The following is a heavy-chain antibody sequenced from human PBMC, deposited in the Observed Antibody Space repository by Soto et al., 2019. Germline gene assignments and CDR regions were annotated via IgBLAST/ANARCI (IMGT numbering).Heavy chain of an antibody. CDR1: GYTFTSYG. Sequence: ASVKVSCKASGYTFTSYGISWVRQAPGQGLEWMGWISAYNGNTNYAQKLQGRVTMTTDTSTSTAYMELRSLRSDDTAVYYCARARDFWSGYYTGIGYYYYYYMDVWGKGTTVTVSS. CDR3: ARARDFWSGYYTGIGYYYYYYMDV. V-gene: IGHV1-18*01. CDR2: ISAYNGNT. D-gene: IGHD3-3*01. J-gene: IGHJ6*03.